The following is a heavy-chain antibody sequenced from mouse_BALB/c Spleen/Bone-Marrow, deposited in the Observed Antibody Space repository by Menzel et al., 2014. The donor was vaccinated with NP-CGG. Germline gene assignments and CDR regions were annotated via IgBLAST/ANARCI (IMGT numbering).Heavy chain of an antibody. Sequence: QVQLQQSGAELVRPGTSVKVSCKASGYAFTNYLIEWVKQRPGQGLEWIGVINPGSGGTNYNEKFKGKATFTADTSSNTAYMQLSSLTSEDSAVYYCAREDGLWYFDVWGAGTTVTVSS. V-gene: IGHV1-54*02. CDR2: INPGSGGT. CDR3: AREDGLWYFDV. CDR1: GYAFTNYL. J-gene: IGHJ1*01. D-gene: IGHD1-1*01.